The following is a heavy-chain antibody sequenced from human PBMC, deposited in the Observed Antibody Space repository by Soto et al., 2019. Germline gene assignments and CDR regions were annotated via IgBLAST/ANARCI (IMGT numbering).Heavy chain of an antibody. V-gene: IGHV4-34*01. J-gene: IGHJ6*02. CDR3: ARPLVGEGRLYYGMDV. CDR2: INHSGST. CDR1: GGSFSGYY. D-gene: IGHD3-16*01. Sequence: PSETLSLTCAVYGGSFSGYYWSWIRQPPGKGLEWIGEINHSGSTNYNPSLKSRVTISVDTSKNQFSLKLSSVTAADTAVYYCARPLVGEGRLYYGMDVWGQGTTVTVSS.